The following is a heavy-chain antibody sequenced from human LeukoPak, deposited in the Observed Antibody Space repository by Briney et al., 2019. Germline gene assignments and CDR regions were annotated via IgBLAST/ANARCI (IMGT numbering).Heavy chain of an antibody. J-gene: IGHJ4*02. V-gene: IGHV1-69*01. Sequence: SVKVSCKASEGTFGAYSIDWVRQAPGQGLDWVGGINPIFNILYYAQNFQGRVTITADESTNTAYLELDSLKHDDTAVYYCAAGRRLAELFFDYWGPGTLVTVSS. CDR2: INPIFNIL. CDR3: AAGRRLAELFFDY. D-gene: IGHD3-10*01. CDR1: EGTFGAYS.